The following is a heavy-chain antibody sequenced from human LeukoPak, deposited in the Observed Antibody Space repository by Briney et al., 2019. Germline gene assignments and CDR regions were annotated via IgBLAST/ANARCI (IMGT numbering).Heavy chain of an antibody. D-gene: IGHD5-24*01. Sequence: GGSLRLSCAASGFTFSSYGMHWVRQAPGKGLEWVAFIRYDGSNKYYADSVKGRFTISRDNSKNTLYLQMNSLRAEDTAVYYCAKVQPPRTATITYWGQGTLVTVSS. CDR3: AKVQPPRTATITY. V-gene: IGHV3-30*02. CDR1: GFTFSSYG. CDR2: IRYDGSNK. J-gene: IGHJ4*02.